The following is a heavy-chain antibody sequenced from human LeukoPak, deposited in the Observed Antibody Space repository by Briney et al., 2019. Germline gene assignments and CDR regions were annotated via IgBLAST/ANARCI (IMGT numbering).Heavy chain of an antibody. CDR1: GYTFTGYY. CDR3: ARNGGSGSPYFDY. Sequence: ASVKVSCKASGYTFTGYYMHWVRQAPGQGLEWMGWINPNSGGTNYAQTFQGRVTMTRDTSISTAYMELSRLRSDDTAVYYCARNGGSGSPYFDYWGQGTLVTVSS. CDR2: INPNSGGT. J-gene: IGHJ4*02. D-gene: IGHD3-10*01. V-gene: IGHV1-2*02.